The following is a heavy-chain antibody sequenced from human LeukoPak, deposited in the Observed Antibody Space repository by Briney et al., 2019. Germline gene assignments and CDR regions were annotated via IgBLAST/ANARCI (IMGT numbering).Heavy chain of an antibody. V-gene: IGHV4-34*01. CDR1: GGSFSGYY. CDR2: INHSGST. J-gene: IGHJ2*01. Sequence: MPSETLSLTCAVYGGSFSGYYWSWIRQPPGKGLEWIGEINHSGSTNYNPSLKSRVTISVDTSKNQFSLKLRSVTAADTAVYYCARVYYSSSYDYWYFDLWGRGTLVTVSS. CDR3: ARVYYSSSYDYWYFDL. D-gene: IGHD6-13*01.